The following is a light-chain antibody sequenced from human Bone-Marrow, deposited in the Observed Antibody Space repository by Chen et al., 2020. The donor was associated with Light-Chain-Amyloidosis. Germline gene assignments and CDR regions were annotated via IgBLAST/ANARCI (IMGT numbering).Light chain of an antibody. Sequence: SYLLTQPSSVSVAPGQTATIPRGGNNIGSTSVHWYQQTPGQAPLLVVYDDRDRPPGIPERLSGSNSGNTATLTISRVEAGDEADYYCQVWDRSSDRPVFGGGTKLTVL. V-gene: IGLV3-21*02. CDR3: QVWDRSSDRPV. J-gene: IGLJ3*02. CDR1: NIGSTS. CDR2: DDR.